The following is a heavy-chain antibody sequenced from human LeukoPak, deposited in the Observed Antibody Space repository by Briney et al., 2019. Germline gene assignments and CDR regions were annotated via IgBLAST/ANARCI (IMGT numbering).Heavy chain of an antibody. CDR2: ISYDGSNK. CDR1: GFTFSSYA. Sequence: GRPLRLSCAASGFTFSSYAMHWVRQAPGKGLEWVAVISYDGSNKYYADSVKGRFTISRDNSKNTLYLQMNSLRAEDTAVYYCARDTEQWLARYFDYWGQGTLVTVSS. J-gene: IGHJ4*02. CDR3: ARDTEQWLARYFDY. D-gene: IGHD6-19*01. V-gene: IGHV3-30-3*01.